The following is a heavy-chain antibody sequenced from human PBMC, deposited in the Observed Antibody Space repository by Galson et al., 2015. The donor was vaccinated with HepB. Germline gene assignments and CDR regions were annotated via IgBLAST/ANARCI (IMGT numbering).Heavy chain of an antibody. CDR2: IQQDGSEK. Sequence: SLRLSCAASGFTLSSYSMSWVRQASGKGLEWVANIQQDGSEKHYVDSVKGRFTISRDNAKNSLYLQMNSLRAEDTAVYYCAKAMWGFTSGWYQWDFWGQGALVTVSS. CDR1: GFTLSSYS. CDR3: AKAMWGFTSGWYQWDF. V-gene: IGHV3-7*03. J-gene: IGHJ4*02. D-gene: IGHD6-19*01.